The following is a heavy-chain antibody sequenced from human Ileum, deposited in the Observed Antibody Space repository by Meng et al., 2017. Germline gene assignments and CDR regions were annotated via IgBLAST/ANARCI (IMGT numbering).Heavy chain of an antibody. J-gene: IGHJ4*02. Sequence: QLQLMQWGAGMLKPSETLSLTCNVYGDSFTDYYWNWIRQPPGKGLEWIGEIHYSGSTNYNPSLESRVIISEDTSQKQFSLRLSSVTAADTAVYYCARRIRGGSYLGWGQGTLVTVSS. CDR3: ARRIRGGSYLG. V-gene: IGHV4-34*01. D-gene: IGHD1-26*01. CDR1: GDSFTDYY. CDR2: IHYSGST.